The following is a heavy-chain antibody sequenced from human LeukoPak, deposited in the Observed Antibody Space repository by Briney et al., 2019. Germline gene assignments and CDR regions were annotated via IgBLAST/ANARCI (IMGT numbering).Heavy chain of an antibody. J-gene: IGHJ4*02. Sequence: GSLRLSCAASGFTFSSYSMNWVRQAPGKGLEWVSSISSSSSYIYYADSVKGRFTISRDNAKNSLYLQMNSLRAGDTAVYYCARGMGAEKTYYDTSYDYWGQGTLVTVSS. V-gene: IGHV3-21*01. CDR3: ARGMGAEKTYYDTSYDY. CDR1: GFTFSSYS. D-gene: IGHD3-22*01. CDR2: ISSSSSYI.